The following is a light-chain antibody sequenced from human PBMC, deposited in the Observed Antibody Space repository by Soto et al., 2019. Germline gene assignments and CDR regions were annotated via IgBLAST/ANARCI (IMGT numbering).Light chain of an antibody. CDR1: QTISSW. CDR2: KAS. Sequence: DIRMTQSRSTLSGSGGDGFTITCRASQTISSWLAWYQQKPGKAPKLLIYKASTLKSGVPSRFSGSGSGTEFTLTISSLQPDDFATYYCQHYNSYSEAFGQGTKVDIK. V-gene: IGKV1-5*03. CDR3: QHYNSYSEA. J-gene: IGKJ1*01.